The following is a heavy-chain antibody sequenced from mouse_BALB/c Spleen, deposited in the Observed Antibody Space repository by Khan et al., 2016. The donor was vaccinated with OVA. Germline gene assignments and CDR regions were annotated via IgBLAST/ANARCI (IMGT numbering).Heavy chain of an antibody. D-gene: IGHD1-1*01. V-gene: IGHV1-20*02. CDR3: TRIYRSDFDY. CDR1: GYSFTGYF. J-gene: IGHJ2*01. Sequence: VQLKQSGPELVRPGASVKISCTASGYSFTGYFMNWVMQSHGKSLEWIGRINPHIGETFYNQRFKDKATLTVDESSSTAHMEFRSLASEDSAVYYCTRIYRSDFDYWGQGTTLTVSP. CDR2: INPHIGET.